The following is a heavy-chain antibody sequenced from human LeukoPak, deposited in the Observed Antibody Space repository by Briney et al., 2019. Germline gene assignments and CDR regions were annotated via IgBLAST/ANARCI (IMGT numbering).Heavy chain of an antibody. D-gene: IGHD2-15*01. CDR2: IKQDGSEK. J-gene: IGHJ4*02. CDR3: ARNSHICSGGSCYLFDY. Sequence: GGSLRLSCAASGFTFSSYWMSWVRQAPGKGLEWVANIKQDGSEKYYVDSVKGRFTISRDNSKNTLYLQMNSLRAEDTAVYYCARNSHICSGGSCYLFDYWGQGTLVTVSS. V-gene: IGHV3-7*01. CDR1: GFTFSSYW.